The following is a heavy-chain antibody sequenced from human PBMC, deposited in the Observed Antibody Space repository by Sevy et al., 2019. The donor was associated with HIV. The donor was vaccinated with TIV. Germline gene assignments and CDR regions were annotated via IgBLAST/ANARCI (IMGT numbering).Heavy chain of an antibody. Sequence: SETLSLTCTVSGGSISSYYWSWIRQPPGKGLEWIGYIYYSGSTNYNPSPKSRVTISVDTSKNQFSLKLSSVTAADTAVYYCARGTLGTMVQGGYHYPTGYFDYWGQGTLVTVSS. CDR3: ARGTLGTMVQGGYHYPTGYFDY. J-gene: IGHJ4*02. CDR2: IYYSGST. D-gene: IGHD3-10*01. CDR1: GGSISSYY. V-gene: IGHV4-59*01.